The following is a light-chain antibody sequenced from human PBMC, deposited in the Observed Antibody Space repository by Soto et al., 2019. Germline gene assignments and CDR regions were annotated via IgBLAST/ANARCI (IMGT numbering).Light chain of an antibody. CDR3: QQYGRPWT. CDR2: GAS. J-gene: IGKJ1*01. V-gene: IGKV3-20*01. CDR1: QSVWSSL. Sequence: EIVMTQSPATLSVSPGERATLSCRASQSVWSSLLAWYQHKPGQTPRLLIYGASSRATGIPDRFSGSGSGTDFTLTISRLEPEDFAVYYCQQYGRPWTFGQGTKVEIK.